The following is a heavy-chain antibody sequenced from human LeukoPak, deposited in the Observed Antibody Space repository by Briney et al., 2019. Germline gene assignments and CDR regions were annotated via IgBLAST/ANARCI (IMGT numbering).Heavy chain of an antibody. V-gene: IGHV3-74*01. CDR3: ARKPPFYYYMDV. CDR1: GFTFSSYW. J-gene: IGHJ6*03. CDR2: INTGGSST. Sequence: PGGSLRLSCAASGFTFSSYWMHWVRQAPGKGLVWVSRINTGGSSTNYADSVKGRFTISRDNAKNTLYLQMNSLRAEDTAVYYCARKPPFYYYMDVWGKGTTVTVS.